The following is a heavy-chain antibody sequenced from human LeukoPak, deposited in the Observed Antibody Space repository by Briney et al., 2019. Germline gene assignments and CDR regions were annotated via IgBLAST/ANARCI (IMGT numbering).Heavy chain of an antibody. J-gene: IGHJ6*02. D-gene: IGHD3-10*01. CDR2: MNPNSGNT. V-gene: IGHV1-8*01. Sequence: ASVKVSCKASGYTFTSYDINWVRQATGQGLEWMGWMNPNSGNTGYAQKFQGRVTMTRNTSISTAYMELSSLRSKDTAVYYCARAGIHYYGTYYYGMDVWGQGTTVTVSS. CDR3: ARAGIHYYGTYYYGMDV. CDR1: GYTFTSYD.